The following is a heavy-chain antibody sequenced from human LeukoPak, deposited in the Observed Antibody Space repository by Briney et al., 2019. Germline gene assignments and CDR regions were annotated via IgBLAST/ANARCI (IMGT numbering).Heavy chain of an antibody. Sequence: GGSLRLSCAAPGFTFSSYWMSWVRQAPGKGLEWVANIKQDGSEKYYVDSVKGRFTISRDNAKNSLYLQMNSLRAEDTAVYYCARVTGYMIEDYFDYRGQGTLVTVSS. CDR2: IKQDGSEK. CDR3: ARVTGYMIEDYFDY. J-gene: IGHJ4*02. D-gene: IGHD3-22*01. V-gene: IGHV3-7*01. CDR1: GFTFSSYW.